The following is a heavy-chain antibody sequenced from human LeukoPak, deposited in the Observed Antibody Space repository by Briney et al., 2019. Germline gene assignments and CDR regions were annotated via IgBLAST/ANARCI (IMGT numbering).Heavy chain of an antibody. V-gene: IGHV3-43*01. D-gene: IGHD3-10*01. J-gene: IGHJ4*02. CDR3: AKYMSRTYYDYFDY. Sequence: GGSLRLSCAASGFIFDDYSMHWVRQAPGEGLEWVSLISWDGGSTYYADSVKGRFTISRDNNKNSLYLQMNSLRTEDTALYYCAKYMSRTYYDYFDYWGQGTLVTVSS. CDR1: GFIFDDYS. CDR2: ISWDGGST.